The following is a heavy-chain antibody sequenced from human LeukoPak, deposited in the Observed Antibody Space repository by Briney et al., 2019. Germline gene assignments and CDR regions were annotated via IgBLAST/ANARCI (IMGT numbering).Heavy chain of an antibody. V-gene: IGHV1-69*13. Sequence: SVKVSCKASGGTLSSYAISCVREAPGQGLEWVGGIIPIFGTANYAQKFQVRVTITADESTSTAYMELSSLRSEDTAVYYCARGSMVSGSYGEGDYWGQGTLVTVSS. D-gene: IGHD1-26*01. CDR2: IIPIFGTA. CDR1: GGTLSSYA. CDR3: ARGSMVSGSYGEGDY. J-gene: IGHJ4*02.